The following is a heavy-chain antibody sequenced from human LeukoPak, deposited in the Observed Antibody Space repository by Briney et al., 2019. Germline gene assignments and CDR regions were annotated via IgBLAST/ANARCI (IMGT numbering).Heavy chain of an antibody. J-gene: IGHJ4*02. CDR2: IYYSGST. Sequence: PSETLSLTCTVSGYSISSGYYWGWIRQPPGKGLEWIGSIYYSGSTYYNPSLKSRVTISVDTSKNQFSLKLSSVTAADTAVYYCARGALLNYDSSGYHPYYFDYWGQGTLVTVSS. CDR1: GYSISSGYY. CDR3: ARGALLNYDSSGYHPYYFDY. D-gene: IGHD3-22*01. V-gene: IGHV4-38-2*02.